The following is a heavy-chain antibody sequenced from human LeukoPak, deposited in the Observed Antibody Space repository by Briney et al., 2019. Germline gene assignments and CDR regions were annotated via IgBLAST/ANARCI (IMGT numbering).Heavy chain of an antibody. CDR3: ARGGALLDY. D-gene: IGHD3-10*01. V-gene: IGHV3-7*01. CDR1: GGSISSYY. Sequence: ETLSLTCTVSGGSISSYYWSWIRQPPGKGLEWVANISPDGSVTFSVDSVKGRFTISRDNADNSLFLQMNSLRPEDTAVYHCARGGALLDYWGQGTLVTVSS. CDR2: ISPDGSVT. J-gene: IGHJ4*02.